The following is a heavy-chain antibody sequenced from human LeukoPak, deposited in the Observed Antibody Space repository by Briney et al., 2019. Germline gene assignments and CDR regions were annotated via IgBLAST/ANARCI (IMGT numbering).Heavy chain of an antibody. J-gene: IGHJ3*02. CDR1: GYSISSGYY. V-gene: IGHV4-38-2*01. CDR3: ARVPNADDAFDI. Sequence: SETLSLTCAVSGYSISSGYYWGWIRQPPGKGLEWIGSIYHSGSTYYNPSLKSRVTISVDTSKNQFSLKLSSVTAADTAVYYCARVPNADDAFDIWGQGTMVTVSS. CDR2: IYHSGST.